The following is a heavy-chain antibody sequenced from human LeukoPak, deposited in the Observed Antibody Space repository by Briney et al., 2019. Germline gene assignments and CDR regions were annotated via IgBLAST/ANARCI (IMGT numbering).Heavy chain of an antibody. D-gene: IGHD4-17*01. Sequence: SETLSLTCTVSGGSISSYYWSWIRQPPGKGLEWIGYIYYSGSTNYNPSLKSRVTISVDTSKNQFSLKLSSVTAADTAVYYCAIGKMTTVTDRGFDYWGQGTLVTVSS. V-gene: IGHV4-59*01. J-gene: IGHJ4*02. CDR1: GGSISSYY. CDR2: IYYSGST. CDR3: AIGKMTTVTDRGFDY.